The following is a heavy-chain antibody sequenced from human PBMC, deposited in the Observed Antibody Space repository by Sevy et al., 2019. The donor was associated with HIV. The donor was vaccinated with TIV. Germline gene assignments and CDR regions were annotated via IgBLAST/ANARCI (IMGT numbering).Heavy chain of an antibody. CDR2: IIPNSGHT. CDR3: AKDQSGWGNFDY. CDR1: GLTFNTND. Sequence: GGSLRLSCAASGLTFNTNDWNWVRQAPGRGLEWVSGIIPNSGHTDNEDSVKGRFTISTDNSRNTLYLQMNSLTADDTALYYCAKDQSGWGNFDYWGQGTLVTVSS. V-gene: IGHV3-23*01. J-gene: IGHJ4*02. D-gene: IGHD6-19*01.